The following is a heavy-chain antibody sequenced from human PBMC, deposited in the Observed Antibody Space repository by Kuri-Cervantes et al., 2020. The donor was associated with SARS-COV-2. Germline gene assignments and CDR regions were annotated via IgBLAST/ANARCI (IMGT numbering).Heavy chain of an antibody. CDR3: ARARSGIGVVRGAMYYFWHMDV. J-gene: IGHJ6*03. Sequence: GSLRLSCAVYGGSFSNYNWNWIRQSPGKWLQWIAEINHSGSTSYNPSLKSRFTISVDTSKNQFSLKVRSVAAADTAVYYCARARSGIGVVRGAMYYFWHMDVWSKGTTVTVSS. D-gene: IGHD3-10*01. CDR1: GGSFSNYN. V-gene: IGHV4-34*01. CDR2: INHSGST.